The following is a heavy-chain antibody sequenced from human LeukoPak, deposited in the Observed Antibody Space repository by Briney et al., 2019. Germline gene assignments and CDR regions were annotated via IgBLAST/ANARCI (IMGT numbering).Heavy chain of an antibody. V-gene: IGHV3-30*18. D-gene: IGHD3-3*01. CDR1: GFTFSSYG. J-gene: IGHJ6*02. Sequence: GRSLRLSCAASGFTFSSYGMHWVRQAPGKGLEWVAVISYDGSNKYYADSVKGRFTISRDNSKNTLYLQMNSLRAEDTAVYYCAKIHLGNYDFWSGSYYYYGMDVWGQGTTVTVSS. CDR3: AKIHLGNYDFWSGSYYYYGMDV. CDR2: ISYDGSNK.